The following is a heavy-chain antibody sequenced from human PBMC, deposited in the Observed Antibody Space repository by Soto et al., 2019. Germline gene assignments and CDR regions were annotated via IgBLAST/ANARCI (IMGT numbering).Heavy chain of an antibody. V-gene: IGHV1-18*04. D-gene: IGHD3-10*01. CDR2: ISAYNGNT. J-gene: IGHJ6*02. Sequence: ASVKVSCKASGYTFTSYCISWVRQAPGQGLEWMGWISAYNGNTNYAQKLQGRVTMTTDTSTSTAYMELRSLRSDDTAVYYCARDTVPIWFGELYGMDVWGQGTTVTVSS. CDR1: GYTFTSYC. CDR3: ARDTVPIWFGELYGMDV.